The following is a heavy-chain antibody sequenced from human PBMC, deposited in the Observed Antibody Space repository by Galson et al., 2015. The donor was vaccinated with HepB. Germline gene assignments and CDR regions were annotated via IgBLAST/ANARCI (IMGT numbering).Heavy chain of an antibody. CDR2: IHYSGSY. CDR1: GGSISTGDHY. V-gene: IGHV4-30-4*01. D-gene: IGHD3-3*01. CDR3: AKASRYSYYDFWSGHSQFDH. J-gene: IGHJ4*02. Sequence: SLTCSVSGGSISTGDHYWTWIRQSPGKGLEWLGYIHYSGSYYYNPSLESRVTISVDTSRNQFSLKLDSVTAADTAVYYCAKASRYSYYDFWSGHSQFDHWGQGTLVTVSS.